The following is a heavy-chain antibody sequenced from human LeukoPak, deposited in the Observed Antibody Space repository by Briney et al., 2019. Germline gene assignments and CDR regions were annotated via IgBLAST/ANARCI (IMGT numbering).Heavy chain of an antibody. CDR1: GFTFSSYW. D-gene: IGHD6-19*01. J-gene: IGHJ4*02. CDR2: IKQDGSEK. V-gene: IGHV3-7*01. Sequence: PGGSLRLSCAASGFTFSSYWMSWVGQAPGKGLEWVANIKQDGSEKDYVDSVKGRFTISRDNAKNSLYLQMNSLRAEDTAVYYCARAAGIAVAGTPLYWGQGTLVTVSS. CDR3: ARAAGIAVAGTPLY.